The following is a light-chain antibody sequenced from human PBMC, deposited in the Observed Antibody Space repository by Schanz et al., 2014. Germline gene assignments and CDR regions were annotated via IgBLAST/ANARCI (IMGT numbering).Light chain of an antibody. CDR2: EVT. CDR1: SSDIGAYNY. J-gene: IGLJ3*02. CDR3: SSYADRNTVV. V-gene: IGLV2-8*01. Sequence: QSALTQPPSASGSPGQSVTISCTGTSSDIGAYNYVSWYQQHPGKAPKLVTYEVTQRPSGVPDRFSGSKSGNTASLTVAGLQAEDEADYYCSSYADRNTVVFGGGTKVTVL.